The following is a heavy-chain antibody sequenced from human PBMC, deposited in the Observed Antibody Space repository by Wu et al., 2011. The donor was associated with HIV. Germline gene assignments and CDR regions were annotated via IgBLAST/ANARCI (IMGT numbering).Heavy chain of an antibody. Sequence: QDQLVQSGAEVKKPGSSVKVSCKASGGIFSSYAIAWVRQAPGQGLEWMGGIIPIYGRPYYVEKFQGRVTITTDESTSTASMELSNLRSDDTATFYCAISTVTTTYFDLWGQGTLVTVSS. D-gene: IGHD4-11*01. J-gene: IGHJ4*02. V-gene: IGHV1-69*05. CDR2: IIPIYGRP. CDR3: AISTVTTTYFDL. CDR1: GGIFSSYA.